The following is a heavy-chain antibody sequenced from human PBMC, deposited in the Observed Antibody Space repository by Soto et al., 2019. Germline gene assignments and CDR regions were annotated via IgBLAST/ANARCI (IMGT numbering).Heavy chain of an antibody. V-gene: IGHV4-31*03. J-gene: IGHJ5*02. CDR1: GVTISNRGYY. Sequence: ASETLCLPCTVSGVTISNRGYYWSWIRQHPGKGLEWIGYIYYSGSTYYNPSLKSRVTISVDMSKNQFSLKLSSVTAADTAIYYCARSVFPWGQGTLVTVSS. CDR3: ARSVFP. CDR2: IYYSGST.